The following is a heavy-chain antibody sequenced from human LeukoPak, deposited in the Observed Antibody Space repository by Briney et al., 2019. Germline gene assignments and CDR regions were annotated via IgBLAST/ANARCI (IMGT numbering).Heavy chain of an antibody. CDR2: IYYSGST. CDR1: GGSISSSSYY. CDR3: ARVPPLYSSGWYGMDV. J-gene: IGHJ6*02. Sequence: PSETLSLTCTVSGGSISSSSYYWGWIRQPPGTGLEWIGSIYYSGSTYYNPSLKSRVTISVDTSKNQFSLKLSSVTAADTAVYYCARVPPLYSSGWYGMDVWGQGTTVTVSS. D-gene: IGHD6-19*01. V-gene: IGHV4-39*07.